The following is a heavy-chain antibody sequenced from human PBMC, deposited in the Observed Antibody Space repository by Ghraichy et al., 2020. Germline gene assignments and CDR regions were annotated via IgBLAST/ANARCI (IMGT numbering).Heavy chain of an antibody. D-gene: IGHD6-19*01. V-gene: IGHV1-3*01. J-gene: IGHJ3*02. CDR3: ARGVESAGDAFDI. CDR2: INAGNGNT. CDR1: GYTFTSYA. Sequence: ASVKVSCKASGYTFTSYAMHWVRQAPGQRLEWMGWINAGNGNTKYSQKFQGRVTITRDTSASTAYMELSSLRSEDTAVYYCARGVESAGDAFDIWGQGTMVTVSS.